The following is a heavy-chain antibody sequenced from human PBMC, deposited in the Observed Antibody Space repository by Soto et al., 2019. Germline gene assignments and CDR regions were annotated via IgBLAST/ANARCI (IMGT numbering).Heavy chain of an antibody. Sequence: SETLSLTCTVSGGSISSYYWSWIRQPPGKGLEWIGYIYHSGSSNYNPSLKSRVTILLDTSKNQLSLNLSSVTAAGTPVYFCACIFTGGYSDGFYYYGMDVWGHGTTVTVSX. CDR1: GGSISSYY. V-gene: IGHV4-59*08. J-gene: IGHJ6*02. D-gene: IGHD5-18*01. CDR2: IYHSGSS. CDR3: ACIFTGGYSDGFYYYGMDV.